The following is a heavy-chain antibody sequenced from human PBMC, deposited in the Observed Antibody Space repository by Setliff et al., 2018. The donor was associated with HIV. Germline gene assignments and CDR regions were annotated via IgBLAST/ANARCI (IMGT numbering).Heavy chain of an antibody. D-gene: IGHD6-19*01. V-gene: IGHV4-39*07. CDR2: IYYSGSF. CDR1: GGSISSSNYY. J-gene: IGHJ4*02. Sequence: KPSETLSLTCSVSGGSISSSNYYWGWIRQPPGKGLEWIGSIYYSGSFSYNPSLKSRVTISLDTSKDQFSLNLTSVTAADTAVYYCASVYSSGWYFFDYWGQGTLVTVSS. CDR3: ASVYSSGWYFFDY.